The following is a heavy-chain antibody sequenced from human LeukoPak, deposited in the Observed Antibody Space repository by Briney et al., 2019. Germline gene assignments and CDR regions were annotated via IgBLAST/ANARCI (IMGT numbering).Heavy chain of an antibody. J-gene: IGHJ5*02. D-gene: IGHD5-24*01. CDR3: ARGRWLQFGWFDP. CDR2: IYTSGST. CDR1: GGSISSYY. Sequence: SETLSLTCTVSGGSISSYYWSCVRQPAGKGLEWIGRIYTSGSTNYNPSLKSRVAMSVDTSKNQFSLKLSSVTAADTAVYYCARGRWLQFGWFDPWGQGTLVTVSS. V-gene: IGHV4-4*07.